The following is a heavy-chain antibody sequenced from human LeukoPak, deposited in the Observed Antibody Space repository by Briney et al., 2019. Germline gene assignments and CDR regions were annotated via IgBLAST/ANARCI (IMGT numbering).Heavy chain of an antibody. CDR3: AKGDRSSSWYGIDAFDI. CDR1: GFTFSSYA. V-gene: IGHV3-23*01. Sequence: GGSLRLSCAASGFTFSSYAMSWVRQAPGKGLEWVSATSGSGGSTYYADSVKGRFTISRDNSKNTLYLQMNSLRAEDTAVYYCAKGDRSSSWYGIDAFDIWGQGTMVTVSS. J-gene: IGHJ3*02. CDR2: TSGSGGST. D-gene: IGHD6-13*01.